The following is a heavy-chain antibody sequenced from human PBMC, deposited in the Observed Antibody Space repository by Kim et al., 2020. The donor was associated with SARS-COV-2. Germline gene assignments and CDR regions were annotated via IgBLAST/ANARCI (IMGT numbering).Heavy chain of an antibody. V-gene: IGHV3-30*07. D-gene: IGHD3-22*01. J-gene: IGHJ4*02. Sequence: KVRFTISRDNSKSTLYLQRNSLRAEDTAVYYCARDVSRYYDSSGYPLLDYWGQGTLVTVSS. CDR3: ARDVSRYYDSSGYPLLDY.